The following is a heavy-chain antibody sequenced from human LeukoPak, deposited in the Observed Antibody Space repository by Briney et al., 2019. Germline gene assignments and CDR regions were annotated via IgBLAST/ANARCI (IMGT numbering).Heavy chain of an antibody. Sequence: PSQTLSLTCTVSGDSISSGSYYWSWIRQPAGKGLEWIGRIYSSGNTNYDPSLKSRVTISVDTSKNHFSLKLSSVTAADTAVYYCARGEGSFYYYYLDVWGKGTTVTVSS. CDR1: GDSISSGSYY. J-gene: IGHJ6*03. CDR2: IYSSGNT. CDR3: ARGEGSFYYYYLDV. D-gene: IGHD3-10*01. V-gene: IGHV4-61*02.